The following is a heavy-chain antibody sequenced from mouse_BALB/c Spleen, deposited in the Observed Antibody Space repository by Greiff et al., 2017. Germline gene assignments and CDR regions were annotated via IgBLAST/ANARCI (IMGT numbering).Heavy chain of an antibody. V-gene: IGHV8-11*01. Sequence: QVTLKVSGPGILQPSQTLSLTCSFSGFSLSTYGIGVGWIRQPSGKGLEWLAHIWWNDNKYYNTALKSRLTISKDTSNNQVFLKIASVDTADTATYYCARDYRYDDAMDYWGQGTSVTVSA. CDR2: IWWNDNK. CDR1: GFSLSTYGIG. CDR3: ARDYRYDDAMDY. J-gene: IGHJ4*01. D-gene: IGHD2-14*01.